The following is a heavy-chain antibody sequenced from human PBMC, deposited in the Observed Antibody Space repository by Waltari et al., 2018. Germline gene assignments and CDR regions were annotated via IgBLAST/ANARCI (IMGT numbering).Heavy chain of an antibody. Sequence: QVRLQQWGAGLLKPSETLSLTCAVSGGSFSDYYWSWIRQPPGKGLEWIGEINHGGNTNYNPSLKSRVTISVDTSKIHFSLKLNSVTAADTAVYYCATRTPTAYYFDFWAQGTVVTVSS. CDR3: ATRTPTAYYFDF. CDR1: GGSFSDYY. CDR2: INHGGNT. D-gene: IGHD2-21*02. V-gene: IGHV4-34*02. J-gene: IGHJ4*02.